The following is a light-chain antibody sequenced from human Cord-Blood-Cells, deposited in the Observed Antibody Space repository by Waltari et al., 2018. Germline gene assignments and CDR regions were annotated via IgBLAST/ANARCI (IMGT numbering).Light chain of an antibody. V-gene: IGLV1-47*01. Sequence: QSVLTQPPSASGTPGQRVTISCSVSSSNIGSNYVSWYQQLPGTAPKLLIYRNNQRPSGVPDRFSGSKSGTSASLAISGLRSEDEADYYCAAWDDSLSGPVFGGGTKLTVL. CDR3: AAWDDSLSGPV. CDR2: RNN. CDR1: SSNIGSNY. J-gene: IGLJ2*01.